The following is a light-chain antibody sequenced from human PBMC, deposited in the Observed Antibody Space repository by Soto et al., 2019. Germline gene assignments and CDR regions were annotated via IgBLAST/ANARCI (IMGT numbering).Light chain of an antibody. V-gene: IGKV1-12*01. CDR1: QGISSW. CDR3: MQALQTPT. J-gene: IGKJ5*01. CDR2: AAS. Sequence: DIQMTQSPSSVSASVGDRVTITCRASQGISSWLAWFQQKPGEAPRLLIYAASSLHSGVPSRFSGSGSGTDFTLKISRVEAEDVGVYYCMQALQTPTFGQGTRLEIK.